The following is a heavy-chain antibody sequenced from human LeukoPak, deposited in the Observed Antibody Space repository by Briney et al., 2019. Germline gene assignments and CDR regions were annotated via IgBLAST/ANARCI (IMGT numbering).Heavy chain of an antibody. CDR1: GGSISTPGYY. J-gene: IGHJ4*02. CDR2: LYHSGST. CDR3: ARHALATVTDPSFDY. Sequence: SETLSLTCTVSGGSISTPGYYWGWIRQPPGKGLEWIASLYHSGSTYYHPSLNSRPTISVDTSKNQCSLKLRSVTAADTAVFYCARHALATVTDPSFDYWGQGTLVTVSS. V-gene: IGHV4-39*01. D-gene: IGHD2-21*02.